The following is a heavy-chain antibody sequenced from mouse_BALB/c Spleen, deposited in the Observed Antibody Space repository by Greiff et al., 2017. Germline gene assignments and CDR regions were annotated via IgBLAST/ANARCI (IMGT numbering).Heavy chain of an antibody. D-gene: IGHD2-3*01. Sequence: EVKLMESGGGLVQPGGSMKLSCVASGFTFSNYWMNWVRQSPEKGLEWVAEIRLKSNNYATHYAESVKGRFTISRDDSKSSVYLQMNNLRAEDTGIYYCTRSGYSAWFAYWGQGTLVTVSA. CDR3: TRSGYSAWFAY. J-gene: IGHJ3*01. V-gene: IGHV6-6*02. CDR1: GFTFSNYW. CDR2: IRLKSNNYAT.